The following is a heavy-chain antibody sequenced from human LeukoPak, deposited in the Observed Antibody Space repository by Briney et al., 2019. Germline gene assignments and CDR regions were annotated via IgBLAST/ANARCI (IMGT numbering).Heavy chain of an antibody. CDR3: AREGRATSAFDY. J-gene: IGHJ4*02. D-gene: IGHD1-26*01. CDR1: GGSISSYY. Sequence: SETLSLTCTVSGGSISSYYWSWIRQPPGKGLEWIGYVYYSGSTNYNPSLKSRVTISVDTSKNQFSLKLSSVTAADTAVYYCAREGRATSAFDYWGQRTLVTVSS. CDR2: VYYSGST. V-gene: IGHV4-59*01.